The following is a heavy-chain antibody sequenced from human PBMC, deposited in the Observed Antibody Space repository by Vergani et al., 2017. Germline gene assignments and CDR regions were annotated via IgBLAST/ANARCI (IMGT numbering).Heavy chain of an antibody. V-gene: IGHV3-23*04. Sequence: EVQLVESGGGLVKPGGSLRLSCAASGFTFSSYAMSWVRQAPGKGLEWVSAISGSGCSTYYAASVKGRFTISRDNSKNTLYLQMNSLRAEDTAVYYCAKERGSSWHFCSRVRRGDAFDIWGQGTMVTVSS. J-gene: IGHJ3*02. CDR2: ISGSGCST. CDR3: AKERGSSWHFCSRVRRGDAFDI. CDR1: GFTFSSYA. D-gene: IGHD6-13*01.